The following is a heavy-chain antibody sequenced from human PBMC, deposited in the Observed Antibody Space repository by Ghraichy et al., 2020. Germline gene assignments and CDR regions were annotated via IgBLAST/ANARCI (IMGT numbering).Heavy chain of an antibody. Sequence: SQTLSLTCTVSGGSISSFYWRWIRQPPGKGLEWIGYIYYSGNTNYNPSLKSRVTISIDTSKNQFSLKVSSVTAADTAMYYCARESGDNNARPVWFDAWGQGTLVTVSS. J-gene: IGHJ5*02. CDR2: IYYSGNT. V-gene: IGHV4-59*01. CDR3: ARESGDNNARPVWFDA. CDR1: GGSISSFY. D-gene: IGHD1-14*01.